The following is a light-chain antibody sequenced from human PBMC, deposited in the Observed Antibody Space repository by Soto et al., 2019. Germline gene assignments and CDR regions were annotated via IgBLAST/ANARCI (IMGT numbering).Light chain of an antibody. J-gene: IGKJ4*01. CDR1: QGIKSH. CDR2: AAS. Sequence: DIQLTQSPSFLSASVGDRVTITCRASQGIKSHLAWYQQKPGKAPKLLLYAASTLQSGVPSRFSGGGSGTEFTLTISSLQPEDFANYYCQRHDNYPLSFGGGTKVEIK. CDR3: QRHDNYPLS. V-gene: IGKV1-9*01.